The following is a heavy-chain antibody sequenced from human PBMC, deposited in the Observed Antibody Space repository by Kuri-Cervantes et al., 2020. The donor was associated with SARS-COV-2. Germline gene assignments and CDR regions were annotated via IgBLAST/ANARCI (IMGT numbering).Heavy chain of an antibody. CDR1: GGSISSDSYY. Sequence: LRLSCTVSGGSISSDSYYWSWIRQPAGKGLEWIGRIYTSGSTNYNPSLKSRVTISVDTSKNQFSLRLNSVTAADTAVYFCARSQVVRHLDWSSELSYRYYMDVWGKGTTVTVSS. CDR2: IYTSGST. J-gene: IGHJ6*04. CDR3: ARSQVVRHLDWSSELSYRYYMDV. V-gene: IGHV4-61*02. D-gene: IGHD3-9*01.